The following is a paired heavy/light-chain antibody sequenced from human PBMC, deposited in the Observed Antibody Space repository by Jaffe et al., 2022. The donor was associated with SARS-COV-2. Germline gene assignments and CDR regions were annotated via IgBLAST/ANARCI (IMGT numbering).Light chain of an antibody. CDR1: QSVGSSY. CDR3: QQYGSSPFT. V-gene: IGKV3-20*01. CDR2: GAS. Sequence: EIVLTQSPGTLSLSPGERATLSCRASQSVGSSYLAWYQQKPGQTPRLLIYGASSRATGIPDRFSGSGSGTDFTFTISRLEPEDSAVYYCQQYGSSPFTFGGGTKVEIK. J-gene: IGKJ4*01.
Heavy chain of an antibody. CDR1: GGSISSYY. Sequence: QVQLQESGPGLVKPSETLSLTCTVSGGSISSYYWSWIRQPPGKGLEWIGYISFSGSINYNPSLKSRVTISVDRSKNQFSLKVTSVTAADTAVYYCARYSSGWWADAFDIWGQGTMVTVSS. CDR2: ISFSGSI. V-gene: IGHV4-59*01. D-gene: IGHD6-19*01. J-gene: IGHJ3*02. CDR3: ARYSSGWWADAFDI.